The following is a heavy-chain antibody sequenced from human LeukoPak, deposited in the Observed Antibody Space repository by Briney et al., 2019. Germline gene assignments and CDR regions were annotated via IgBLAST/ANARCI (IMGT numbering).Heavy chain of an antibody. CDR2: ISGSGGST. V-gene: IGHV3-23*01. CDR1: GFTFSSYA. D-gene: IGHD6-19*01. Sequence: GGSLRLSCAASGFTFSSYAMSWVRQAPGKGLEWVSAISGSGGSTYYADSVKGRFTISRDNSKNTLYLQMNSLRAEDTAAYYCAKGHVSSGWFFDYWGQGTLVTVSS. J-gene: IGHJ4*02. CDR3: AKGHVSSGWFFDY.